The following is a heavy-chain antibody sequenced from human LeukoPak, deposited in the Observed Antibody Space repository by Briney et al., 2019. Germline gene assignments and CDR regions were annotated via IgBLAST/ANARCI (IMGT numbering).Heavy chain of an antibody. J-gene: IGHJ4*02. CDR1: GFTFSGYS. V-gene: IGHV3-48*02. D-gene: IGHD6-13*01. Sequence: GGSLRLSCAASGFTFSGYSMNWVRQAPGKGLEWVSYINPSSSTIHYADSVKGRFTISRDNAKNSLYLQMSSLRDEDTAVYYCARAAYSSSPDYWGQGTLVTVSS. CDR3: ARAAYSSSPDY. CDR2: INPSSSTI.